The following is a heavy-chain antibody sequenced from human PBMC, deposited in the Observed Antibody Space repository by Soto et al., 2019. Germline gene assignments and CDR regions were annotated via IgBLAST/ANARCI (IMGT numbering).Heavy chain of an antibody. J-gene: IGHJ3*02. D-gene: IGHD2-2*01. CDR3: ARDPIVYCSSTSCYAGAFDI. V-gene: IGHV4-31*03. CDR1: GGSISSGGYY. Sequence: SETLSLTCTVSGGSISSGGYYWSWIRQHPGKGLEWIGYIYYSGSTYYNPSLKSRVTISVDTSKNQFSLKLSSVTAADTAVYYCARDPIVYCSSTSCYAGAFDIWGQGTMVTV. CDR2: IYYSGST.